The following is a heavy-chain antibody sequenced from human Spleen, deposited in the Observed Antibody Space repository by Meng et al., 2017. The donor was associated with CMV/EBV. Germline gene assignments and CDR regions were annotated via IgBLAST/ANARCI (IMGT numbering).Heavy chain of an antibody. CDR2: INPSGGST. J-gene: IGHJ4*02. CDR3: ATANPGSTQSGGYNDGVHFAY. D-gene: IGHD5-18*01. CDR1: GYTFTSYY. Sequence: ASVKVSCKASGYTFTSYYMHWVRQAPGQGLEWMGIINPSGGSTSYAQKFQGRVTMTRDTSTSTVYMELSSLRSEDTAVYYCATANPGSTQSGGYNDGVHFAYWGQGTLVTVSS. V-gene: IGHV1-46*01.